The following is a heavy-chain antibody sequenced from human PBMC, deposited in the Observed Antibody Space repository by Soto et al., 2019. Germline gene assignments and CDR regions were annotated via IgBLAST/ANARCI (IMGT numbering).Heavy chain of an antibody. CDR3: ARDFALGLRNY. D-gene: IGHD1-7*01. Sequence: GASVKVSCTASGYTFTSYAMHWVRQAPGQRLEWMGWINAGNGNTKYSQKFQGRVTITRDTSASTAYMELSSLRSEDTAVYYCARDFALGLRNYWGQGTLVTVSS. V-gene: IGHV1-3*01. J-gene: IGHJ4*02. CDR2: INAGNGNT. CDR1: GYTFTSYA.